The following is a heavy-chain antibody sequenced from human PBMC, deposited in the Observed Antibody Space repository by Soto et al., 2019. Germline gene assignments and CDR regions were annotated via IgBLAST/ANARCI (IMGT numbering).Heavy chain of an antibody. CDR1: GGSISSSSYC. D-gene: IGHD3-10*01. J-gene: IGHJ4*02. V-gene: IGHV4-39*01. Sequence: SETLSLTCTVSGGSISSSSYCWGWIRQPPGKGLEWIGSIYYSGGTYYNPSLKSRVTISVDTSKNQFSLKLSSVTAADTAVYYCARPGNYGSGSYLYYFDYWGQGILVTVSS. CDR3: ARPGNYGSGSYLYYFDY. CDR2: IYYSGGT.